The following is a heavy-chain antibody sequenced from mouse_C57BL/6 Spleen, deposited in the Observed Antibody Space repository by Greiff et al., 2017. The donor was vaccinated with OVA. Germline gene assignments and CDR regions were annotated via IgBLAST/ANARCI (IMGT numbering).Heavy chain of an antibody. J-gene: IGHJ4*01. CDR2: IDPNSGGT. Sequence: QVQLQQPGAELVKPGASVKLSCKASGYTFTSYWMHWVKQRPGRDLEWIGRIDPNSGGTKYNEKFKSKATLTVDKPSSTAYMQLSSLTSEDSAVYYCARNGPNYAMDYWGQGTSVTVSS. CDR1: GYTFTSYW. CDR3: ARNGPNYAMDY. V-gene: IGHV1-72*01.